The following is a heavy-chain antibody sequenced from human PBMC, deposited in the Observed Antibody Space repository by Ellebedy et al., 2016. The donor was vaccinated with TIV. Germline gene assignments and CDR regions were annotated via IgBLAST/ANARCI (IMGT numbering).Heavy chain of an antibody. CDR3: ARDKGAVTTTLHFDY. CDR1: GFTFSTYG. J-gene: IGHJ4*02. Sequence: GESLKISCAASGFTFSTYGMSWVRQAPGQGLEWVSGISGSGGSTYYADSVKGRFTISRDNFKNTLYLQMNSLRAEDTAVYHCARDKGAVTTTLHFDYWGQGTLVTVSS. CDR2: ISGSGGST. V-gene: IGHV3-23*01. D-gene: IGHD4-11*01.